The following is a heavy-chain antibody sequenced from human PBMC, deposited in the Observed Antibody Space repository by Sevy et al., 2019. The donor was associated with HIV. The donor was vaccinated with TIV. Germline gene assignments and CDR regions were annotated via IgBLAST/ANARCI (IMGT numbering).Heavy chain of an antibody. J-gene: IGHJ4*02. D-gene: IGHD2-21*01. CDR1: GFTFSFYW. V-gene: IGHV3-7*03. Sequence: GGSLRLSCAVSGFTFSFYWMTWVRQAPGKGLEWVANINHDGGGTYYVDSVKGRFTISRDNAKNSLYLQMDSLRAEDTAVYYCAGKRPAYFDYWGQGTLVTVSS. CDR3: AGKRPAYFDY. CDR2: INHDGGGT.